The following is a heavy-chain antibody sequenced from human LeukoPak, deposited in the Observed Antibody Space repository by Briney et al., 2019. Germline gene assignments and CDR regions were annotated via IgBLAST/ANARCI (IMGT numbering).Heavy chain of an antibody. Sequence: PSQTLSLSCTVSGGSISSGNYYWSWIRHPPGEGLESIGYIYYSGSSYYNPSLKGRVTISVDTSKNQFSLKLSSVTAADTAVYYCASDDGSGGIDYWGQGTLVTVSS. J-gene: IGHJ4*02. D-gene: IGHD3-10*01. CDR3: ASDDGSGGIDY. CDR1: GGSISSGNYY. CDR2: IYYSGSS. V-gene: IGHV4-30-4*01.